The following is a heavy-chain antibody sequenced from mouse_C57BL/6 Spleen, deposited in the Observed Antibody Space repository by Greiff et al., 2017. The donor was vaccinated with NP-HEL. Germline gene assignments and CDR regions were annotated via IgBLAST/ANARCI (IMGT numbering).Heavy chain of an antibody. V-gene: IGHV1-55*01. Sequence: QVQLQQSGAELVKPGASVKMSCKASGYTFTSYWITWVKQRPGHGLEWIGEIYPGSGSTNYNEKFKSKATLTVDTSSSPAYMQLSSLTSEDSAVYCCAEVSYGSSDDWGKGTTLTVSS. CDR2: IYPGSGST. D-gene: IGHD1-1*01. CDR3: AEVSYGSSDD. CDR1: GYTFTSYW. J-gene: IGHJ2*01.